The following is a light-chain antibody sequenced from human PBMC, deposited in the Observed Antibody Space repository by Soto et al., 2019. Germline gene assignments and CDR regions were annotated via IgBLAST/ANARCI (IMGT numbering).Light chain of an antibody. V-gene: IGKV1-39*01. CDR1: QSISSY. Sequence: DIQMTQSPYSLSASVGDRVTITCRASQSISSYLNWYQQKPGKAPKLLIYAASNLQSGVPSRFSGSGSGTDFTLTISSLQPEDFATYYCQQSYSTLTVGPGTKVDI. CDR3: QQSYSTLT. J-gene: IGKJ3*01. CDR2: AAS.